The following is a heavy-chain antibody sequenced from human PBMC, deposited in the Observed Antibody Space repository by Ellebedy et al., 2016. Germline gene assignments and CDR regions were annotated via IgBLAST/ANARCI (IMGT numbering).Heavy chain of an antibody. J-gene: IGHJ4*02. CDR1: GFTFSSYW. CDR3: AKDLFYDSFGPFDY. Sequence: GGSLRLSCAASGFTFSSYWMHWVRQAPGKGLQWVSAISGSGGSTYYADSVKGRFTISRDNSKNTLNLQMNSLRVEDTAIYYCAKDLFYDSFGPFDYWGQGSLVTVSS. CDR2: ISGSGGST. D-gene: IGHD3-22*01. V-gene: IGHV3-23*01.